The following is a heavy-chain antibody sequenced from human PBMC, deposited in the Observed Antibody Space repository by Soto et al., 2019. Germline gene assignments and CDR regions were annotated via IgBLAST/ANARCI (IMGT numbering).Heavy chain of an antibody. V-gene: IGHV3-23*01. CDR2: ISGSGGST. Sequence: PGGSLRLSCAASGFTFSSYAVSWVRQAPGKGLEWVSAISGSGGSTYYADSVKGRFTISRDNSKNTLYLQMNSLRAEDTAVYYCAKARGIVLMVLDYWVQGTLVTVSS. CDR3: AKARGIVLMVLDY. J-gene: IGHJ4*02. CDR1: GFTFSSYA. D-gene: IGHD2-8*01.